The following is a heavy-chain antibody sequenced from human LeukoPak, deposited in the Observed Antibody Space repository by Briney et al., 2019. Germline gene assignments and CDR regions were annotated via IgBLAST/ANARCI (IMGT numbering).Heavy chain of an antibody. CDR2: IYPGDSDT. Sequence: PGESLKISRKGSGYSFTSYLIGGVRQMPGKGLEWMGIIYPGDSDTRYSPSFQGQVTISADKSISTAYLQWSSLKASDTAMYYCARRAESSSMSFDHWGQGTLVTVSS. J-gene: IGHJ5*02. V-gene: IGHV5-51*03. CDR1: GYSFTSYL. CDR3: ARRAESSSMSFDH. D-gene: IGHD6-6*01.